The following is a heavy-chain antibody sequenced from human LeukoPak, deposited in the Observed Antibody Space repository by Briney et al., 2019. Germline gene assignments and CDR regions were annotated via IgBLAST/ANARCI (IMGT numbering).Heavy chain of an antibody. D-gene: IGHD6-19*01. CDR3: AKAPLIAVAGGDGFDY. CDR1: GFTFDDYA. V-gene: IGHV3-9*01. J-gene: IGHJ4*02. Sequence: GGSLRLSCSASGFTFDDYAMHWVRQAPGKGLEWVSGISWDSGSIGYADSVKGRFTISRDNAKNSLYLQMNSLRAEDTALYYCAKAPLIAVAGGDGFDYWGQGTLVTVSS. CDR2: ISWDSGSI.